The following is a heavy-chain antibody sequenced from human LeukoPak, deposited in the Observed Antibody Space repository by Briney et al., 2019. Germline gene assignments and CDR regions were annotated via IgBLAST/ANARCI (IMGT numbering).Heavy chain of an antibody. CDR3: ATQGYCNGNSCDAFDY. D-gene: IGHD2-15*01. CDR1: GFTFNSAW. Sequence: GGSLRLSCAASGFTFNSAWMNWVRHAPGKGLEWVGRIKRKIDGGTTDYAAPVKGRFTISRDDSKNTVYLQMNSLKTEDTAVYYCATQGYCNGNSCDAFDYWGQGTLVTVSS. J-gene: IGHJ4*02. V-gene: IGHV3-15*01. CDR2: IKRKIDGGTT.